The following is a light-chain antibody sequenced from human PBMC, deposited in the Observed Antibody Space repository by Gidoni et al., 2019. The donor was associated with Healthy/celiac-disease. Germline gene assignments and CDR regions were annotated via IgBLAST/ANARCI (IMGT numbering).Light chain of an antibody. V-gene: IGKV1-39*01. CDR2: AAS. CDR1: QSISSY. Sequence: DIQMTQSPSSLSASVGDRVTITCRASQSISSYLNWYQQKPGNAPKLLIYAASSLQSGVPSRFSGSGYWKDFTLTISSLQPEDFATYYCQQSYSTPPTFGQGTKVEIK. CDR3: QQSYSTPPT. J-gene: IGKJ1*01.